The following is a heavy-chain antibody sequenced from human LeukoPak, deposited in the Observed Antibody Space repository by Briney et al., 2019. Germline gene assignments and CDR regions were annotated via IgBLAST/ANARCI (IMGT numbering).Heavy chain of an antibody. Sequence: PGGSLRLSCAASGFTFSSYGMHWVRQAPGKGLEWVAVIWYDGSNKYYADSVKGRFTISRDNSKNTLYLQMNSLRAEDTAVYYCARSVATIRQSLYYYYGMDVWGQGTPVTVSS. CDR1: GFTFSSYG. CDR2: IWYDGSNK. V-gene: IGHV3-33*01. J-gene: IGHJ6*02. D-gene: IGHD5-12*01. CDR3: ARSVATIRQSLYYYYGMDV.